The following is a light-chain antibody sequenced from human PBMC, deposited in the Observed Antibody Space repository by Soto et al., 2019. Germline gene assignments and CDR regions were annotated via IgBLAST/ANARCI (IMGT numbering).Light chain of an antibody. CDR2: AAS. V-gene: IGKV1-13*02. CDR3: QKYNSAPWA. J-gene: IGKJ1*01. Sequence: AILLTQSPSSLSASVGDRVTITCRASQGIDSSFAWYQQKPGKAPKLLIYAASSLQSGVPSRFSGSGSGADFTLTISSLQPEDVATYYCQKYNSAPWAFAQGTKVDIK. CDR1: QGIDSS.